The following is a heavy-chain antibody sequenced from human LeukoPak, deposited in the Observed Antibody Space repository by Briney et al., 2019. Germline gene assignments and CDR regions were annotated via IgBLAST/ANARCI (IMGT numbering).Heavy chain of an antibody. J-gene: IGHJ6*03. D-gene: IGHD6-13*01. CDR3: ASGIAAAGMGYYYMDV. V-gene: IGHV1-2*06. CDR1: GYTFTCYY. Sequence: GASVKVSCKASGYTFTCYYMHWVRQAPGQGLEWMGRINPNSGGTNYAQKFQGRVTMTRDTSISTAYMELSRLRSDDTAVSYCASGIAAAGMGYYYMDVWGKGTTVTVSS. CDR2: INPNSGGT.